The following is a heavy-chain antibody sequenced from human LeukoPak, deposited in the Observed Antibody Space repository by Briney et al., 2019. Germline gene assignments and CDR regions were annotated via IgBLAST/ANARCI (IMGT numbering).Heavy chain of an antibody. CDR1: GGSFSGYY. CDR2: INHSGST. D-gene: IGHD3-22*01. V-gene: IGHV4-34*01. J-gene: IGHJ4*02. Sequence: SETLSLTCAVYGGSFSGYYWSWIRQPPGKGLEWIGEINHSGSTNYNPPLKSRVTISVDTSKNQFSLKLSSVTAADTAVYYCARRGTTMIVVVITTEFDYWGQGTLVTVSS. CDR3: ARRGTTMIVVVITTEFDY.